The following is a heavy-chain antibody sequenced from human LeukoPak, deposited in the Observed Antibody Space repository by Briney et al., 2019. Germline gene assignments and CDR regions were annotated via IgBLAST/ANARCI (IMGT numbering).Heavy chain of an antibody. CDR3: AREVGSSRAFDI. CDR1: GFRFSDYY. J-gene: IGHJ3*02. D-gene: IGHD2-15*01. Sequence: GGSLRLSCAGSGFRFSDYYMAWIRQTPGKGLQRVSFFDRGRDGEANAYSVQGRFTFSRDNDKTSLYLLLNSLTAEDTAVYYCAREVGSSRAFDIWGQGTMVTVSS. V-gene: IGHV3-11*05. CDR2: FDRGRDGE.